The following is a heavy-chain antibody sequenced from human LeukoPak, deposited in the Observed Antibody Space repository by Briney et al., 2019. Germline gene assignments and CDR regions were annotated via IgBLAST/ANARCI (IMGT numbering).Heavy chain of an antibody. D-gene: IGHD3-10*01. Sequence: SETLSLTCTVSDGSISNYFWSWIRQPPGKGLEWIGYIYYSGSTNYNPSLKSRVTISVDTSKNQFSLKLSSVTAADTAVYYCARHYGPWGQGTLVTVSS. CDR3: ARHYGP. V-gene: IGHV4-59*08. CDR1: DGSISNYF. CDR2: IYYSGST. J-gene: IGHJ5*02.